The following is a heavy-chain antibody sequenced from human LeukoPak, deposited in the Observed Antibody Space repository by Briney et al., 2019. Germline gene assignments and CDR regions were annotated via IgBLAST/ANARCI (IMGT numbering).Heavy chain of an antibody. CDR3: TTLTFNRYFDL. CDR2: IYYSGST. Sequence: SETLSLTCTVSSGAISSGTYYWSWIRQHPGKGLEWIGYIYYSGSTYSNPSLKSRVAISLDMSKNQFSLKLSSVTAADTAVYYCTTLTFNRYFDLWGRGTLVTVSS. J-gene: IGHJ2*01. CDR1: SGAISSGTYY. V-gene: IGHV4-31*06. D-gene: IGHD1-1*01.